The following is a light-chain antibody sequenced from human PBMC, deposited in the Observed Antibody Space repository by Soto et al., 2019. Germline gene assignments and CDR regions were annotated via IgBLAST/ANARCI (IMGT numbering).Light chain of an antibody. V-gene: IGKV3-20*01. CDR3: QQYCSSQGT. J-gene: IGKJ2*01. CDR1: QSVSSSY. CDR2: GAS. Sequence: EIVLTQSPGTLSLSPGERATLSCRASQSVSSSYLAWYQQTPGQAPSLLIYGASSSATGIPDRFSGSGCGTDFTLTISRLEPEYFAVYYCQQYCSSQGTFGQGTKLEIK.